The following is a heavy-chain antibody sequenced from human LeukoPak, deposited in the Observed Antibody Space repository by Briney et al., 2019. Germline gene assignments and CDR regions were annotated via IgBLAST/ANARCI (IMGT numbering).Heavy chain of an antibody. D-gene: IGHD3-10*01. Sequence: ASVKVSCKASGYTFTSYYMHWVRQAPGQGPEWMGIINPSGGSTSYAQKFQGRVTMTRDMSTSTVYMELSSLRSEDTAVYYCASAQGGITMPIDYWGQGTLVTVSS. CDR1: GYTFTSYY. CDR3: ASAQGGITMPIDY. J-gene: IGHJ4*02. V-gene: IGHV1-46*01. CDR2: INPSGGST.